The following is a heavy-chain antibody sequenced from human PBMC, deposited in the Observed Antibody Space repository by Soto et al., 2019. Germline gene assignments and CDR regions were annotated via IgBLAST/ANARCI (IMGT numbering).Heavy chain of an antibody. Sequence: QVQLQESGPGLVKPSQTLSLTCTVSGGSISSGGYYWSWIRQRPGKGLEWIGYIYYSGSTYYNPSLKSRVTISVGTSKNQFSRKLSSVTAADTAVYYCVTYSSWGGRFDYWGQGTLVTVSS. CDR1: GGSISSGGYY. D-gene: IGHD2-15*01. CDR3: VTYSSWGGRFDY. CDR2: IYYSGST. V-gene: IGHV4-31*03. J-gene: IGHJ4*02.